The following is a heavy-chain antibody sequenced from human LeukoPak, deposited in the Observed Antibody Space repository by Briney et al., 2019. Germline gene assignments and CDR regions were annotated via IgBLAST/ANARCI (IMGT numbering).Heavy chain of an antibody. J-gene: IGHJ4*02. D-gene: IGHD1-26*01. CDR2: ISGSGGRT. CDR1: GFTVSSNY. V-gene: IGHV3-23*01. Sequence: GGSLRLSCAASGFTVSSNYMSWVRQAPGKGLEWVSGISGSGGRTYYADSVKGRFTVSRDNSKNTLYLQMNSLRAEDTAVYYCAKASLSGSRLPVYDYWGQGTLVTVSS. CDR3: AKASLSGSRLPVYDY.